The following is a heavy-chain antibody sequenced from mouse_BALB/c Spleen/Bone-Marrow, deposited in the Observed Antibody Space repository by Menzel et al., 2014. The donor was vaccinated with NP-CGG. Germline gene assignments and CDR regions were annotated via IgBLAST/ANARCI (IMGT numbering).Heavy chain of an antibody. D-gene: IGHD2-1*01. J-gene: IGHJ4*01. CDR3: ARGNYEAMDY. CDR2: INPSTGYT. CDR1: GYTFTSYW. Sequence: VQLQQSGAELAKPGASVKMSCKASGYTFTSYWMHWVKRRPGQGLEWIGYINPSTGYTAYNQKFKDKATLTADKSSNTAYMQLSSLTSEDSAVYYCARGNYEAMDYWGQGTSVTVSS. V-gene: IGHV1-7*01.